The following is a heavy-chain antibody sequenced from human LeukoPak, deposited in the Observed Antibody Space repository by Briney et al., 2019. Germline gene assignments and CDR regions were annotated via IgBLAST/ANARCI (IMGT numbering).Heavy chain of an antibody. D-gene: IGHD3-16*01. Sequence: ASMKVSCKASGGTFSSYAISWVRQAPGQGLEWMGRIIPIFGIANYAQKFQGRVTITADESTSTAYMELSSLRSEDTAVYYCASLLTTGNWFYYYGMDVWGQGTTVTVSS. CDR1: GGTFSSYA. CDR3: ASLLTTGNWFYYYGMDV. V-gene: IGHV1-69*13. CDR2: IIPIFGIA. J-gene: IGHJ6*02.